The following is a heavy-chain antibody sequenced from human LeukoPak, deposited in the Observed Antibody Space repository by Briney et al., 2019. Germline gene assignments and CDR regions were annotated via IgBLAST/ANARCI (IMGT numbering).Heavy chain of an antibody. CDR3: AKDMGPDSSGYSAFDY. CDR1: GFTFSSYA. V-gene: IGHV3-9*01. Sequence: GGSLRLSCAASGFTFSSYAMSRVRQAPGKGLEWVSGISWNSGSIGYADSVKGRFTISRDNAKNSLYLQMNSLRAEDTALYYCAKDMGPDSSGYSAFDYWGQGTLVTVSS. J-gene: IGHJ4*02. CDR2: ISWNSGSI. D-gene: IGHD3-22*01.